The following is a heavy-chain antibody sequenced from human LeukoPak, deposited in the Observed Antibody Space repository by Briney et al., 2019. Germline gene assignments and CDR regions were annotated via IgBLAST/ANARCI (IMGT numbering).Heavy chain of an antibody. V-gene: IGHV3-7*01. CDR3: ARGLGSRSGAGDY. D-gene: IGHD6-6*01. Sequence: GGSLRLSCAASGFTFSTYNMNWVRQAPGKGLKGVANIKQGGSEEYYVDSVKGRFTISRDNAKNSLYLQMNSLRAEDTAVYYCARGLGSRSGAGDYWGQGTPVTVSS. CDR2: IKQGGSEE. J-gene: IGHJ4*02. CDR1: GFTFSTYN.